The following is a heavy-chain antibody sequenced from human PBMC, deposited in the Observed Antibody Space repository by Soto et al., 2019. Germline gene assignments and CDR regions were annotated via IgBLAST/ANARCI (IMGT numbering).Heavy chain of an antibody. CDR1: GGTFSSYA. J-gene: IGHJ4*02. CDR3: ARGGITIFGVAPFDY. V-gene: IGHV1-69*06. Sequence: SVKVSCKASGGTFSSYAISWARQAPGQGLEWMGGIIPIFGTANYAQKFQGRVTITADKSTSTAYMELSSLRSEDTAVYYCARGGITIFGVAPFDYWGQGTLVTVSS. D-gene: IGHD3-3*01. CDR2: IIPIFGTA.